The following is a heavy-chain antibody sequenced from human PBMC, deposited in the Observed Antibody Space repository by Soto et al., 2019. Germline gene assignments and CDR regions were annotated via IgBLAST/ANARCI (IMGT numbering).Heavy chain of an antibody. CDR2: IYYTGST. CDR1: GASIRSSDYY. CDR3: VSGGRWETPQDY. D-gene: IGHD1-26*01. V-gene: IGHV4-39*01. Sequence: SETLSLTCTVSGASIRSSDYYWAWIRQPPGKGLEWIGSIYYTGSTYYTPSLNSRVSISADTSKNQFSLKLTSVTAAETAVYHCVSGGRWETPQDYWGQGTLVTVSS. J-gene: IGHJ4*02.